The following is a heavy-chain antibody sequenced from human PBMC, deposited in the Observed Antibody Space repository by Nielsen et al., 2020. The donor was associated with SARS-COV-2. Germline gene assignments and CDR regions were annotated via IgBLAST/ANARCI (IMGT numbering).Heavy chain of an antibody. J-gene: IGHJ4*02. CDR2: ISSSGSTI. CDR1: GFTFSSYE. V-gene: IGHV3-48*03. Sequence: GESLKISCAASGFTFSSYEMNWVRQAPGKGLEWVSYISSSGSTIYYADSVKGRFTISRDNAKNSLYLQMNSLRAEDTAVYYCARPRQKFSSGYPDYWGQGTLVTVSS. CDR3: ARPRQKFSSGYPDY. D-gene: IGHD6-19*01.